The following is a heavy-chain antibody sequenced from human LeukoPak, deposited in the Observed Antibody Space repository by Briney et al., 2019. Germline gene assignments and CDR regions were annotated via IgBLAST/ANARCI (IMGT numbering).Heavy chain of an antibody. D-gene: IGHD3-3*01. CDR1: GGSISSGDYY. CDR2: IYYSRST. CDR3: ARGTNNYDFWSGYNPANWFDP. Sequence: SQTLSLTCTDSGGSISSGDYYWSWIRQPPGKGLEWIGYIYYSRSTYYNPSLKSRVTISVDTSKNQFSLKLSSVTAADTAVYYCARGTNNYDFWSGYNPANWFDPWGQGTLVTVSS. J-gene: IGHJ5*02. V-gene: IGHV4-30-4*01.